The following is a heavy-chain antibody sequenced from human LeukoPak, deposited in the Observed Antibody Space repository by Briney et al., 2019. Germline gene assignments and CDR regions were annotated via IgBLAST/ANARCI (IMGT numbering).Heavy chain of an antibody. J-gene: IGHJ4*02. CDR3: ARDTPYSYLDY. CDR2: IYYSGST. CDR1: GGSISSYY. V-gene: IGHV4-59*01. Sequence: SETLSLTCTVSGGSISSYYWSWIRQPPGKGLEWIGYIYYSGSTSYNPSLKSRVTMSVDTSKNQFSLKLSSVTAADTAVYYCARDTPYSYLDYWGRGTLVTVSS. D-gene: IGHD5-18*01.